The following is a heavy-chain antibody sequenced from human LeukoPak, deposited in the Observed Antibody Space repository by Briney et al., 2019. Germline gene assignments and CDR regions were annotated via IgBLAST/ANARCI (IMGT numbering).Heavy chain of an antibody. J-gene: IGHJ3*02. Sequence: GRSLRLSCAASRFTFSSYAMHWVRQAPGKGLEWVAVIWYDGSNKYYADSVKGRFTISRDNSKNMLYLQMNSLRAEDTAVYYCARSGSGSYAFDIWGQGTMVTISS. CDR3: ARSGSGSYAFDI. CDR1: RFTFSSYA. CDR2: IWYDGSNK. D-gene: IGHD3-10*01. V-gene: IGHV3-33*01.